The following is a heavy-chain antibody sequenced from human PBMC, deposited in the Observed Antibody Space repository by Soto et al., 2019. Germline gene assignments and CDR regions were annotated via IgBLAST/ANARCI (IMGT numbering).Heavy chain of an antibody. D-gene: IGHD4-17*01. Sequence: PSETLSLTCTVSGGSISSYYWSWVRQPPGKGLEWIGYIYYSGSTNYNPSLKSRVTISVDTSKNQFSLKLSSVTDADTAVYYCARADYGDYTIDYWGQGTLVTVS. CDR1: GGSISSYY. V-gene: IGHV4-59*01. CDR2: IYYSGST. J-gene: IGHJ4*02. CDR3: ARADYGDYTIDY.